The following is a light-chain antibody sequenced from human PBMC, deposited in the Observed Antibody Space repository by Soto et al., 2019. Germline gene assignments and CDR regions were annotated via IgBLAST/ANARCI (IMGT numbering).Light chain of an antibody. CDR2: DAS. J-gene: IGKJ2*01. CDR3: QQRSNWPPYT. CDR1: QSVSSY. V-gene: IGKV3-11*01. Sequence: EIVLTQSPATPSLSPGERATLSCRASQSVSSYLSWYHQKPGQAPRLLIYDASNRATGIPARFSGSGSGTDFTITISSLEPEDFAVYYCQQRSNWPPYTFGQGTKLEIK.